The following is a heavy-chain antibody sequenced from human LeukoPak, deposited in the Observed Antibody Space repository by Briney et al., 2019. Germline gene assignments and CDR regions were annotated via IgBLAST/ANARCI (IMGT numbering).Heavy chain of an antibody. D-gene: IGHD2-2*01. Sequence: ASVEVSCKASGYTFTSYYMHWVRQAPGQGLEWMGIINPSGGSTSYAQKFQGRVTMTRDTSTSTVYMELSSLRSEDTAVYYCARESVPATIDYWGQGTLVTVSS. V-gene: IGHV1-46*01. CDR3: ARESVPATIDY. J-gene: IGHJ4*02. CDR1: GYTFTSYY. CDR2: INPSGGST.